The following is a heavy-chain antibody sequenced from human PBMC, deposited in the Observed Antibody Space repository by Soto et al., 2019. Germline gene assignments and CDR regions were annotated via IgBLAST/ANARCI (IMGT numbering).Heavy chain of an antibody. V-gene: IGHV3-23*01. Sequence: EVHLLESGGGLVQPGGSLRLSCAASGFSFSSYAMSWVRQAPGKGLEWVSAISGSGNGTYYTDSVKGRFTISRDNSDNTLYLQMDILRAENTAEYYCAKRYYYDNSGLWDSWGQGTLVTVSS. CDR2: ISGSGNGT. CDR1: GFSFSSYA. D-gene: IGHD3-22*01. J-gene: IGHJ4*02. CDR3: AKRYYYDNSGLWDS.